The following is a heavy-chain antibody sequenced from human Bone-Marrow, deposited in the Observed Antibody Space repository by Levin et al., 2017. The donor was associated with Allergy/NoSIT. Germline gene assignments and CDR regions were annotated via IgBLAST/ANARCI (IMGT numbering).Heavy chain of an antibody. CDR1: GFTVRNNY. CDR3: ARDGPAKPWA. J-gene: IGHJ3*01. CDR2: IYSGGNT. D-gene: IGHD2-2*01. V-gene: IGHV3-53*01. Sequence: LSLPCAVSGFTVRNNYMNWVRQAPGKGLEWVSLIYSGGNTHYAASVKGRFTISRDSSSNTLYLQMNSLRAEDTAVYYCARDGPAKPWAWGQGTMVTVSS.